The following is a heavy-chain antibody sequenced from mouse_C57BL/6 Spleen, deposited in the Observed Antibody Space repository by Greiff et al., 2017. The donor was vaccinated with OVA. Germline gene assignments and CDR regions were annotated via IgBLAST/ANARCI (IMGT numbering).Heavy chain of an antibody. CDR3: ARRGYDYYGSSYYAMDY. V-gene: IGHV2-2*01. CDR1: GFSLTSYG. D-gene: IGHD1-1*01. CDR2: IWSGGST. Sequence: QVQLKESGPGLVQPSQSLSITCTVSGFSLTSYGVHWVRQSPGKGLEWLGVIWSGGSTDYNAAFISRLSISKDNSKSQVFFKMNSLQADDTAIYYCARRGYDYYGSSYYAMDYWGQGTSVTVSS. J-gene: IGHJ4*01.